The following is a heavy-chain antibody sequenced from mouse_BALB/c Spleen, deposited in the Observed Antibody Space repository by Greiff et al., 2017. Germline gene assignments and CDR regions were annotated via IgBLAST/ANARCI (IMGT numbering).Heavy chain of an antibody. Sequence: QVQLKESGPGLVAPSQSLSITCTVSGFSLTSYGVHWVRQSPGKGLEWLGVIWSGGSTDYNAAFISRLSISKDNSKSQVFFKMNSLQANDTAIYYCARRVITTNAMDYWGQGTSVTVSS. CDR1: GFSLTSYG. D-gene: IGHD2-4*01. CDR2: IWSGGST. J-gene: IGHJ4*01. CDR3: ARRVITTNAMDY. V-gene: IGHV2-2*02.